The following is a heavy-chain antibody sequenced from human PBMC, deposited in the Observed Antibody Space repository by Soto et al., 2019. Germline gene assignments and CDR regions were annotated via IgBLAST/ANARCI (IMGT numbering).Heavy chain of an antibody. D-gene: IGHD3-10*01. CDR1: GFTFSDYY. J-gene: IGHJ5*02. V-gene: IGHV3-11*01. CDR3: ARDEVLWFGEFPQGKFDDP. CDR2: ISSSGSTI. Sequence: QVQLVESGGGLVKPGGSLRLSCAASGFTFSDYYMSWIRQAPGKGLEWVSYISSSGSTIYYADSVKGRFIISRDNAKNSLYLQMNSLRAEDTAVYYCARDEVLWFGEFPQGKFDDPWGQGTLVTVSS.